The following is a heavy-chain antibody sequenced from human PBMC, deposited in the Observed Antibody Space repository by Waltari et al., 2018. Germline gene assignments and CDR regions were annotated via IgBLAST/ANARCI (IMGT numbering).Heavy chain of an antibody. CDR1: GFSLYTGGLG. CDR3: ARVRIVVGGNFDY. V-gene: IGHV2-5*01. Sequence: QITLKESGPTLVKPTETLTLTCTFSGFSLYTGGLGVGWIRQPPGKALEWLALIYWNDDKAYSPSLRSRLTITKDTSKNQVVLTMTNMDPLDTGTYYCARVRIVVGGNFDYWGQGALVTVSS. D-gene: IGHD2-15*01. CDR2: IYWNDDK. J-gene: IGHJ4*02.